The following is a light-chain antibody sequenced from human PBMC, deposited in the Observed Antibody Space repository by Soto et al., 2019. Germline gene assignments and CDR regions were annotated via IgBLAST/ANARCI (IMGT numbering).Light chain of an antibody. CDR1: SSDVGGYNY. J-gene: IGLJ3*02. CDR2: DVS. CDR3: SSYTTSSTGV. Sequence: QSVLTQPASVSGSPGQSITISCTGTSSDVGGYNYVSWFQQHPGKAPKLMIYDVSNRPSGVSNRFSGSKSGNMASLTISGLQAEDEADYYCSSYTTSSTGVFGGGTKLTVL. V-gene: IGLV2-14*01.